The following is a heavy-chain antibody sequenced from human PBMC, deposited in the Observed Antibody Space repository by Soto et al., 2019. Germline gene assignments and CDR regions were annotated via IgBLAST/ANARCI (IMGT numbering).Heavy chain of an antibody. CDR1: GFTFRSFT. CDR3: TRDASRDSSARGWFDP. J-gene: IGHJ5*02. Sequence: SLRLSCAASGFTFRSFTMNWVRQAPGKGLEWVSTISSNSAYIYYTDALRGRFTISRDNAKNSLHLQMNSLRAEDTAVYYCTRDASRDSSARGWFDPWGPGTLVTVSS. CDR2: ISSNSAYI. D-gene: IGHD6-13*01. V-gene: IGHV3-21*01.